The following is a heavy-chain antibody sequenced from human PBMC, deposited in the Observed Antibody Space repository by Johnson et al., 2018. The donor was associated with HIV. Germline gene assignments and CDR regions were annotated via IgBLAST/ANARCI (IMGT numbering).Heavy chain of an antibody. V-gene: IGHV3-7*01. D-gene: IGHD3-9*01. Sequence: VQLVESGGDLVQPGGSLRLSCAASGFTFSGYWMSWVRQAPGKGLEWVANIKEDGSKRNYVDSVKGRFTISRDNDTKQVYLQMNSLRIDDTAVYYSTGEEGGYFDWLTVDTFDIWGQGTMVTVSS. CDR1: GFTFSGYW. CDR2: IKEDGSKR. J-gene: IGHJ3*02. CDR3: TGEEGGYFDWLTVDTFDI.